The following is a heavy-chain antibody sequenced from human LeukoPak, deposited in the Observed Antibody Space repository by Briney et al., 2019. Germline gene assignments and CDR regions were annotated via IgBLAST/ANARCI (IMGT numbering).Heavy chain of an antibody. Sequence: PSETLSLTCTVSGGSISSSSYYWGWIRQPPGKGLEWIGSIYYSGSTDYTPSLKSRVTISVDTSKNQFSLKRSSVTAADTAVYYCARAAQWLVKEDAFDIWGQGTMVTVSS. J-gene: IGHJ3*02. CDR3: ARAAQWLVKEDAFDI. D-gene: IGHD6-19*01. CDR1: GGSISSSSYY. V-gene: IGHV4-39*07. CDR2: IYYSGST.